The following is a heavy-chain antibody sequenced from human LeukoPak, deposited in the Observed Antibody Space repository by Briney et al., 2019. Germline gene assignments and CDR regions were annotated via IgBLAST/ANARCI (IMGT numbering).Heavy chain of an antibody. J-gene: IGHJ4*02. D-gene: IGHD2-15*01. CDR3: ARDLLGYCSGGSCRSPLDY. Sequence: PWASVKVSCKASGYTFTSYGISWVRQAPGQGLEWMGWISAYNGNTNSAQKLQGRVTMTTDTSTSTAYMELRSLRSDDTAVYYCARDLLGYCSGGSCRSPLDYWGQGTLVTVSS. CDR1: GYTFTSYG. CDR2: ISAYNGNT. V-gene: IGHV1-18*01.